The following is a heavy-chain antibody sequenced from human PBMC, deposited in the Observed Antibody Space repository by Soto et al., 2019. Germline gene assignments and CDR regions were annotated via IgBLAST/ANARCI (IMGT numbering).Heavy chain of an antibody. V-gene: IGHV3-15*01. D-gene: IGHD5-18*01. J-gene: IGHJ6*02. CDR2: IKSKADGGTT. Sequence: EVQLVESGGGLVKPGGSLRLSCAASGFTFSEAWMSWVRQAPGKGLEWVGRIKSKADGGTTDYAAPVKGRFTISRDDSKNTLYVQKDSLKTEDTAVYYWTTEVRRGYNYVGRLDVWGQGTTVTVSS. CDR1: GFTFSEAW. CDR3: TTEVRRGYNYVGRLDV.